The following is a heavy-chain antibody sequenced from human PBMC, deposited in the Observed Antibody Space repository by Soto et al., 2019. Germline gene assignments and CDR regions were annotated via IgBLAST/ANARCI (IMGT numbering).Heavy chain of an antibody. J-gene: IGHJ4*02. CDR3: AKDIREDYYDSSSYPPVGGY. D-gene: IGHD3-22*01. Sequence: GGSLRLSCAASGFTFSSYWMHWVRQAPGEGQGLRRGLEWVSYISSSGSTIYYADSVKGRFTISRDNSKNTLYLQMNSLRAEDTAVYYCAKDIREDYYDSSSYPPVGGYWGQGTLVTVSS. V-gene: IGHV3-48*01. CDR1: GFTFSSYW. CDR2: ISSSGSTI.